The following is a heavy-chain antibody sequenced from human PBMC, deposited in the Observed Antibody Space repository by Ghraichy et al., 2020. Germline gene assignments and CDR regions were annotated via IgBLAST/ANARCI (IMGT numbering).Heavy chain of an antibody. CDR1: GGSISSSSYY. CDR3: ARLGSGYDPDRYNWFDP. Sequence: ETLSLTCTVSGGSISSSSYYWGWIRQPPGKGLEWIGSIYYSGSTYYNPSLKSRVTISVDTSKNQFSLKLSSVTAADTAVYYCARLGSGYDPDRYNWFDPWGQGTLVTVSS. D-gene: IGHD5-12*01. J-gene: IGHJ5*02. CDR2: IYYSGST. V-gene: IGHV4-39*01.